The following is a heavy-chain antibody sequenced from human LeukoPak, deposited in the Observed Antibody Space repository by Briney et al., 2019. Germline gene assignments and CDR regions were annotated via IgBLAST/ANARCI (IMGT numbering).Heavy chain of an antibody. CDR2: ISGSGGST. D-gene: IGHD3/OR15-3a*01. CDR1: GFTFSSYV. CDR3: AKDRWTGFSAIEY. J-gene: IGHJ4*02. V-gene: IGHV3-23*01. Sequence: GGSLRLSCAVSGFTFSSYVMSWVRQAPGKGLEWVSAISGSGGSTYYADSVKGRFTISRDNSKNTLFLQMNSLRAEDTAVFYCAKDRWTGFSAIEYWGQGTLVTVSS.